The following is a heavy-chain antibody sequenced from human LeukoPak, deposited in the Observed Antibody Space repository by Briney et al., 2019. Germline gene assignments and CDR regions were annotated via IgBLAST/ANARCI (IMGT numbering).Heavy chain of an antibody. V-gene: IGHV4-59*01. J-gene: IGHJ5*02. D-gene: IGHD3-22*01. CDR2: IYYSGST. Sequence: PSETLSLTCAVSGGTFSSYYSSWIRQPPGKGLEWIGYIYYSGSTNYNPSLKSRVTISVDTSKNQFSLKLSSVTAADTAVYYCARVDYYDNSGYYVNFWFDPEDQGQLIIVSS. CDR3: ARVDYYDNSGYYVNFWFDP. CDR1: GGTFSSYY.